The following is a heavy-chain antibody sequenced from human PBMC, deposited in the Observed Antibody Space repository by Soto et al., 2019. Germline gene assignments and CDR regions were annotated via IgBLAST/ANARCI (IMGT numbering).Heavy chain of an antibody. J-gene: IGHJ5*02. CDR3: ARHGYSSSWFPLNWFDP. CDR2: IYYSGNT. D-gene: IGHD6-13*01. Sequence: PSETLSLTCAVYGGSFSGYYWGWIRQPPGKGLEWIGYIYYSGNTNYNPSLKSRVTISVDTSKNQFSLKLSSVTAADTAVYYCARHGYSSSWFPLNWFDPWGQGTLVTVSS. CDR1: GGSFSGYY. V-gene: IGHV4-59*08.